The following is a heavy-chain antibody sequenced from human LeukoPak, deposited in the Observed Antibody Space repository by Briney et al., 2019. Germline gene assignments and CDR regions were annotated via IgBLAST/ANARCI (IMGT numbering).Heavy chain of an antibody. D-gene: IGHD3-3*01. V-gene: IGHV1-8*03. Sequence: ASVKVSCKASGYTFTSYGISWVRQATGQGLEWMGWMNPNSGNTGYAQKFQGRVTITRNTSISTAYMELSSLRSEDTAVYYCARTPTYDFWSGYYNNWFDPWGQGTLVTVSS. CDR1: GYTFTSYG. CDR3: ARTPTYDFWSGYYNNWFDP. CDR2: MNPNSGNT. J-gene: IGHJ5*02.